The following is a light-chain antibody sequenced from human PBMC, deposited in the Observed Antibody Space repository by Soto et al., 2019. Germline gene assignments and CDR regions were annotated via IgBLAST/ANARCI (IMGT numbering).Light chain of an antibody. CDR3: QQSYTAPSIT. CDR2: KVS. J-gene: IGKJ5*01. CDR1: QSLVHSDGNTY. Sequence: DVVMTQSPLSLPVTLGQPASIYCRSSQSLVHSDGNTYLNWFQQRPGQSPRRLIYKVSNRDSGVPDRFSGSGTGTDFTLSIRSPQPEDFATYYCQQSYTAPSITFGQGTRLAIK. V-gene: IGKV2-30*02.